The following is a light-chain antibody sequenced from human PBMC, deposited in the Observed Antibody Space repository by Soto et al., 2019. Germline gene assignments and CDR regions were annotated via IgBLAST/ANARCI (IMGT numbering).Light chain of an antibody. J-gene: IGLJ3*02. CDR3: AAGDDSLNGWV. Sequence: QSVLTQPPSASGTPGQRVTISCSGSSSNIGSNTVNWYQQLPGTAPKLLIYSNNQLPSGVPARFSGSQSGTSASLDISGLQSEDEADYYCAAGDDSLNGWVFGGGTQLTVL. V-gene: IGLV1-44*01. CDR2: SNN. CDR1: SSNIGSNT.